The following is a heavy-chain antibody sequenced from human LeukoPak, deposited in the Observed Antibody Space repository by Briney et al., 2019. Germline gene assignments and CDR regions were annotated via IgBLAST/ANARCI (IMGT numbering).Heavy chain of an antibody. D-gene: IGHD1-26*01. CDR3: ARVLGGSYADWYFDL. CDR2: VYHSGST. Sequence: SETLSLTCAVSGGSISSSNWWSWVRQPPGKGLKWIGEVYHSGSTNYNPSLKRRVTISVDESKNQFSLRLSSVTAADTAVYYCARVLGGSYADWYFDLWGRGTLVTVSS. CDR1: GGSISSSNW. J-gene: IGHJ2*01. V-gene: IGHV4-4*02.